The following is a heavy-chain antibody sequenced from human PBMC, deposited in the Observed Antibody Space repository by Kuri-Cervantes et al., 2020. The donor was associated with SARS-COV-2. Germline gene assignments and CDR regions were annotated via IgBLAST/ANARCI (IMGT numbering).Heavy chain of an antibody. CDR2: ISSSRSTI. Sequence: LSLTCAASGFTFSSYSMNWVRQAPGKGLEWVSYISSSRSTIYYADSVKGRFTISRDNAKNSLYLQMNSLRAEDTAVYYCAREDVVPATLRGYYYNNGMDVWGQGTTVTVSS. CDR1: GFTFSSYS. J-gene: IGHJ6*02. CDR3: AREDVVPATLRGYYYNNGMDV. V-gene: IGHV3-48*01. D-gene: IGHD2-15*01.